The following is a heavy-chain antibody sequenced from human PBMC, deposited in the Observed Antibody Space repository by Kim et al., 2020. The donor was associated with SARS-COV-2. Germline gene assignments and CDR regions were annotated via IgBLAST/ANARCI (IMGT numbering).Heavy chain of an antibody. CDR1: GGSISSSNW. Sequence: SETLSLTCAVSGGSISSSNWWSWVRQPPGKGLEWIGEIYHSGSTNYNPSLKSRVTISVDKSKNQFSLKLSSVTAADTAVYYCARSIPITMIVVVTTGGMDVWGQGSTVTVSS. V-gene: IGHV4-4*02. J-gene: IGHJ6*02. D-gene: IGHD3-22*01. CDR3: ARSIPITMIVVVTTGGMDV. CDR2: IYHSGST.